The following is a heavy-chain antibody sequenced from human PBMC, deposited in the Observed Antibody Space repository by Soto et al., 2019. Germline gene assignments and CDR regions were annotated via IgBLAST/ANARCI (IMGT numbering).Heavy chain of an antibody. CDR2: ISAYNGNT. CDR3: AREGYSGYPIDY. D-gene: IGHD5-12*01. Sequence: ASVKGSCKASGYTFTSYGISWVRQAPGQGLEWMGWISAYNGNTNYAQKLQGRVTMTTDTSTSTAYTELRSLRSDDTAVYYCAREGYSGYPIDYWGQGTLVTVSS. CDR1: GYTFTSYG. V-gene: IGHV1-18*01. J-gene: IGHJ4*02.